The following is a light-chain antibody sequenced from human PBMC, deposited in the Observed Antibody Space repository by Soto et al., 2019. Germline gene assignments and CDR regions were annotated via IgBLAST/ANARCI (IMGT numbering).Light chain of an antibody. Sequence: QSVLTQPPSVPGSPGQSVTISCTGTSSDVGSYNRVSWYQQPPGTAPKLMIYEVSNRPSGVPDRFSGSKSGNTASLTISGLQAEDEADYYCSSYTSSSLRVFGTGTKVTVL. CDR2: EVS. J-gene: IGLJ1*01. V-gene: IGLV2-18*02. CDR3: SSYTSSSLRV. CDR1: SSDVGSYNR.